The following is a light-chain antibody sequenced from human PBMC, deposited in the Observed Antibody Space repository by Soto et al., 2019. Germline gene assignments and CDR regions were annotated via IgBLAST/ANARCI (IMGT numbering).Light chain of an antibody. V-gene: IGLV2-14*01. CDR2: DVS. CDR3: SSYTSSSTPYV. J-gene: IGLJ1*01. Sequence: QSVLTQPASVSGSPGQSITISYTGTSSDVGGYNYVSWYQQHPGKAPKLMIYDVSNRPSGVSNRFSGSKSGNTASLTISGLQAEDEADYYCSSYTSSSTPYVFGTGTKVTLL. CDR1: SSDVGGYNY.